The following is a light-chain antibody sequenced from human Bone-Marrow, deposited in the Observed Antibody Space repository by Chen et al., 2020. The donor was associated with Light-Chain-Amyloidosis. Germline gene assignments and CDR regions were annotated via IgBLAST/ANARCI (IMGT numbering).Light chain of an antibody. J-gene: IGLJ2*01. Sequence: SYELTHPPSASVSPGQTARITCSGDDLPTKYAYWYQQKPGQAPVLVIHRDTERPSGISERFSGSSSGTTATLTISGVQAEDEADDHCQSADSSGTYEVIFGGGTKLTVL. CDR1: DLPTKY. V-gene: IGLV3-25*03. CDR2: RDT. CDR3: QSADSSGTYEVI.